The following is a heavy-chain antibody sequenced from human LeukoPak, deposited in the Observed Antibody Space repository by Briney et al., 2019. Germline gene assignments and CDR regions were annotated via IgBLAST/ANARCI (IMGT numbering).Heavy chain of an antibody. J-gene: IGHJ4*02. CDR3: VRHDSYIPY. CDR2: ISDSGGST. Sequence: GGSLRLSCAASGFTFNNYAMSWVRQAPGKGLEWVPGISDSGGSTYYADSVKGRFTISRDNSKNTVHLQLNNLRVDDTAVYFCVRHDSYIPYWGQGTLVTVSS. D-gene: IGHD5-18*01. CDR1: GFTFNNYA. V-gene: IGHV3-23*01.